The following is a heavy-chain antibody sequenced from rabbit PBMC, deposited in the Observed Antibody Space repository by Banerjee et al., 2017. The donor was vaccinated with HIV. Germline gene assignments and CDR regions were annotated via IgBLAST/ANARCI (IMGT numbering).Heavy chain of an antibody. CDR1: GIDFSSYYY. Sequence: QQQLEESGGGLVKPGGTLTLTCKASGIDFSSYYYMCWVRQAPGKGLQLIACIINSSGSTWYASWVNGRFTISRSTSLKTVTLQLNSLTAADTATYFCAREHSYADYGDFNLRGPGTLVTVS. V-gene: IGHV1S43*01. J-gene: IGHJ4*01. D-gene: IGHD2-1*01. CDR2: IINSSGST. CDR3: AREHSYADYGDFNL.